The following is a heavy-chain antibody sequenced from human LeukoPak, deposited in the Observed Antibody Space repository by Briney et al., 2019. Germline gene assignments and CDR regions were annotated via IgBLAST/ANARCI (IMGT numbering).Heavy chain of an antibody. J-gene: IGHJ4*02. D-gene: IGHD3-22*01. CDR1: GFTFDDYG. CDR2: INWNGGST. V-gene: IGHV3-20*04. Sequence: PGGSLRLSCAASGFTFDDYGMSWVRQAPGKGLEWVSGINWNGGSTGYADSVKGRFTISRDNAKNSLYLQMNSLRAEDTALYYCAREEVSYCDSSGSYYFDYWGQGTLVTVSS. CDR3: AREEVSYCDSSGSYYFDY.